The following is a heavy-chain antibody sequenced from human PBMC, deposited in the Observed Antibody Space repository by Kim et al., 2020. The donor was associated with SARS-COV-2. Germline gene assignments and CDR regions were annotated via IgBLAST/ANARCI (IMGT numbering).Heavy chain of an antibody. CDR2: IYYSGST. J-gene: IGHJ6*02. Sequence: SETLSLTCTVSGGSISSYYWSWIRQPPGKGLEWIGYIYYSGSTNYNPSLKSRVTISVDTSKNQFSLKLSSVTAADTAVYYCARTTFGLGRRLEYYYGMDVWGQGTTVTVSS. CDR3: ARTTFGLGRRLEYYYGMDV. D-gene: IGHD3-10*02. CDR1: GGSISSYY. V-gene: IGHV4-59*13.